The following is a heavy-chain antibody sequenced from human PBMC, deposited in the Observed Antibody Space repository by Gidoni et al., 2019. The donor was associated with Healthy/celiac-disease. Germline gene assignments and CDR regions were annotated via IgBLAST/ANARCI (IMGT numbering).Heavy chain of an antibody. J-gene: IGHJ3*02. CDR2: INHSGST. Sequence: VQLQQWGAGLLKPSETLSLTSAVYGGSFSGYYWSWIRQPPGKGLEWIGAINHSGSTNYNPSLKSRVTISVDTSKNQFSLKLSSVTAADTAVYYCARAGIAAAGVGAFDIWGQGTMVTVSS. CDR3: ARAGIAAAGVGAFDI. D-gene: IGHD6-13*01. V-gene: IGHV4-34*01. CDR1: GGSFSGYY.